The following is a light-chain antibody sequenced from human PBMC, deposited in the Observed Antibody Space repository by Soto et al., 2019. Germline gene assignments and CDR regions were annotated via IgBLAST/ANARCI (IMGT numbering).Light chain of an antibody. CDR3: QQRATWPPFT. Sequence: ETVLTQSPATLSLSPGDRATLSCRASQNVRTYLGWYQQKPGQAPRLLIYDASNRATGIPARFSGSGSGTDFTLTISSLEPEDFAVYYCQQRATWPPFTFGPGTKVDLK. J-gene: IGKJ3*01. CDR1: QNVRTY. CDR2: DAS. V-gene: IGKV3-11*01.